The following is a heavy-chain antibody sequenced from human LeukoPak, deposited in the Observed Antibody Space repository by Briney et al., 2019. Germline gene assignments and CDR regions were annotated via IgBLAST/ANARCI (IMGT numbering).Heavy chain of an antibody. J-gene: IGHJ3*02. Sequence: GGSLRLSCAASGLTFSGYWMSWVRQAPGKGLEWVANIKPDGGERYYVDSVKGRFTISRDNAKNSLYLQMNSLRVEDTAVYYCASGNWNDRAFDIWGQGTMVTVSS. CDR1: GLTFSGYW. CDR2: IKPDGGER. V-gene: IGHV3-7*01. CDR3: ASGNWNDRAFDI. D-gene: IGHD1-20*01.